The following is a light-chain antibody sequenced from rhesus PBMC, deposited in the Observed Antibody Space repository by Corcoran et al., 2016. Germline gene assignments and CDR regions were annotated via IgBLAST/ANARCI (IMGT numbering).Light chain of an antibody. Sequence: DIQMTQSPSSLSASVGDKVTITCRASQGVSSWLAWYQQKPGKAPKLLIYKASSLKSGVPSSVSGSGTGTNFTLTSSSLQPEDFATYYCQQYNSAPLTFGGGTKVEIK. CDR3: QQYNSAPLT. CDR2: KAS. CDR1: QGVSSW. J-gene: IGKJ4*01. V-gene: IGKV1-21*01.